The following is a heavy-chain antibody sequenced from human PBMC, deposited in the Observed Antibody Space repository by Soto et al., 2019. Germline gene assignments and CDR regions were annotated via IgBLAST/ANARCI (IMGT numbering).Heavy chain of an antibody. D-gene: IGHD5-12*01. V-gene: IGHV1-2*02. CDR1: GYTFTGYY. Sequence: SVKVSCKASGYTFTGYYMHWVRQAPVQGLEWMGWINPNSGGTNYAQKFQGRVTMTRDTSISTAYMELSRLRSDDTAVYYCASSLYSGYDFFAFDIWGQGTMVTVSS. CDR2: INPNSGGT. CDR3: ASSLYSGYDFFAFDI. J-gene: IGHJ3*02.